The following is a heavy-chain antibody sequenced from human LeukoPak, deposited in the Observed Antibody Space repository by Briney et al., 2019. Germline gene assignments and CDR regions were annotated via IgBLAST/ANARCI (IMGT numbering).Heavy chain of an antibody. CDR3: AKYGSATYYYDSSGYERGAKFYYYYMDV. CDR1: GFTFSSYA. J-gene: IGHJ6*03. D-gene: IGHD3-22*01. V-gene: IGHV3-23*01. Sequence: GGSLRLSCAASGFTFSSYAMSWVRQAPGKGLEWVSAISGSGGSTYYADSVKGRFTISRDNSKNTLYLQMNSLRAEDTAVYYCAKYGSATYYYDSSGYERGAKFYYYYMDVWGIGTTVTVSS. CDR2: ISGSGGST.